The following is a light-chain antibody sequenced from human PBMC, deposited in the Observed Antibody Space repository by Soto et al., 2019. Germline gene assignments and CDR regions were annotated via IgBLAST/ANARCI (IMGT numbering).Light chain of an antibody. CDR3: QQYKSFWT. CDR1: QNIDSY. J-gene: IGKJ1*01. CDR2: DAS. Sequence: DIQMTQSPSSLSASVGDRVTISCRASQNIDSYLNWYQQRPGKAPKLLIHDASSLQSGVPSRFSGSGSGTEFTLTISSLQSEDFATYYCQQYKSFWTFGQGTKVDIK. V-gene: IGKV1-39*01.